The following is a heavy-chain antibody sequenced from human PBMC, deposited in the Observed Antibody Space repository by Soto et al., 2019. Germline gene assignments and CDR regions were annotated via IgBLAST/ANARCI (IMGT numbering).Heavy chain of an antibody. CDR2: IIPIFGTA. V-gene: IGHV1-69*06. J-gene: IGHJ4*02. Sequence: SLNVSYKSSGGSFTSHSISWVRQAPGQGLEWMGGIIPIFGTANYAQKFQGRVTITADKSTSTAYMELSSLRSEDTAVYYCASGKAATVPLYYFDYWGQGTLVTVSS. CDR3: ASGKAATVPLYYFDY. CDR1: GGSFTSHS. D-gene: IGHD2-15*01.